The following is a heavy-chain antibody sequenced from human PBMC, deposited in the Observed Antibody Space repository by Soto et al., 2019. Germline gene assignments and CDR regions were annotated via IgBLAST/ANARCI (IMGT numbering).Heavy chain of an antibody. Sequence: ASVKVSFKASGGTFSRYAISWLRQAPGQGLEWMGGIIPIFGTANYAQKFQGRVTITADESTSTAYMELSSLRSEDTAVYYCARDRPLYSSSSGYYYYGMDVWGQGTTVTVSS. V-gene: IGHV1-69*13. CDR1: GGTFSRYA. J-gene: IGHJ6*02. D-gene: IGHD6-6*01. CDR2: IIPIFGTA. CDR3: ARDRPLYSSSSGYYYYGMDV.